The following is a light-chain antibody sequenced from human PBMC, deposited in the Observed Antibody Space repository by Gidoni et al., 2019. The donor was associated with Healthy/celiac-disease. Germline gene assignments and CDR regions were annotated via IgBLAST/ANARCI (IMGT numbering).Light chain of an antibody. CDR1: QIISSY. Sequence: DIQMTQSPSSLSASVGDRVTITCRASQIISSYLNWYQQKPGKAPKLLIYAASSLQSGVPSRFSGSGSGTDFTLTSSSLQPEDFATYYCQQSYSTPPGFGGGTRVEIK. V-gene: IGKV1-39*01. CDR3: QQSYSTPPG. CDR2: AAS. J-gene: IGKJ4*01.